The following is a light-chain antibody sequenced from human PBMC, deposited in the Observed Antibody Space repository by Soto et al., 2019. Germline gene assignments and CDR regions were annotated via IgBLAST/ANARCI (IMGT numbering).Light chain of an antibody. CDR1: QHVSSN. J-gene: IGKJ2*01. Sequence: EIVMTQSPATLSVSPGGSATLSCRASQHVSSNFAWYRQKPGHAPTLLIYRASTRATGIPARFSGSGSGTEVTLTSSSLQSEDFAVYYCQQDNNCPYTFGQGTKLEIK. V-gene: IGKV3-15*01. CDR3: QQDNNCPYT. CDR2: RAS.